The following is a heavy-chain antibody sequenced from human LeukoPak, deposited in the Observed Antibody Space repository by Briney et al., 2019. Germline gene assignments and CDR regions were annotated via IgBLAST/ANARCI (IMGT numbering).Heavy chain of an antibody. CDR2: ISSSGSTI. Sequence: PGGSLRLSCAASGFTFSDYYMSWIRQAPGKGLEWVSYISSSGSTIYYADSVKGRFTISRDNAKNSLYLRMNSLRAEDTAVYYCVRGQLWSYYHDYWGQGTLVTVSS. CDR3: VRGQLWSYYHDY. D-gene: IGHD5-18*01. V-gene: IGHV3-11*04. CDR1: GFTFSDYY. J-gene: IGHJ4*02.